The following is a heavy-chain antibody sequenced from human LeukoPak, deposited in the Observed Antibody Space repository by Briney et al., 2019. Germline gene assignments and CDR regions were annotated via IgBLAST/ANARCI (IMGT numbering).Heavy chain of an antibody. V-gene: IGHV3-49*03. CDR1: GFTFCDYS. CDR3: TRDRIMTDF. D-gene: IGHD2-15*01. CDR2: IRNKASGGTT. Sequence: GGSLRLSCTASGFTFCDYSMTWFRQAPGKGLEWVSFIRNKASGGTTEHAASVRGRFTTSRDDSKSIAYLQMNSLKTEDTALYYCTRDRIMTDFWGQGTLVTVSS. J-gene: IGHJ4*02.